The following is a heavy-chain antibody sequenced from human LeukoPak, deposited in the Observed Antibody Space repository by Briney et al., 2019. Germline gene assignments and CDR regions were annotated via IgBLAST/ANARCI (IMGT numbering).Heavy chain of an antibody. CDR1: GYTFTSYD. J-gene: IGHJ4*02. CDR2: MNPNSGNT. D-gene: IGHD5-12*01. Sequence: VASVKVSCKASGYTFTSYDINWARQATGQGLEWMGWMNPNSGNTGYAQKFQGRVTMTRNTSISTAYMELSSLRSEDTAVYYCARVRDYSGYDYYFDYWGQGTLVTVSS. V-gene: IGHV1-8*01. CDR3: ARVRDYSGYDYYFDY.